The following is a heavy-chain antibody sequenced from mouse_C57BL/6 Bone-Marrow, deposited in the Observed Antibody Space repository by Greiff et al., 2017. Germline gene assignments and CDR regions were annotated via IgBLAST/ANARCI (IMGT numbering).Heavy chain of an antibody. CDR2: IDPNSGGT. J-gene: IGHJ4*01. CDR1: GYTFTSYW. Sequence: VQLQQPGAELVKPGASVKLSCKASGYTFTSYWMHWVKQRPGRGLEWIGRIDPNSGGTKYNEKFKSKATLTVDKPSSTAYMQLSSLTYEDSAVYYCARSHLDGYYDAMDYWGQGTSVTVSS. CDR3: ARSHLDGYYDAMDY. D-gene: IGHD2-3*01. V-gene: IGHV1-72*01.